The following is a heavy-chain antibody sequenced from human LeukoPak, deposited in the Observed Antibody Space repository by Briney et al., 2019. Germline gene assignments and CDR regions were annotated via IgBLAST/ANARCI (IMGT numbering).Heavy chain of an antibody. V-gene: IGHV4-39*01. CDR3: TRSVVVPAAPRL. CDR2: IYYSGST. J-gene: IGHJ4*02. Sequence: SETLSLTRTVSGGSISSSSYYRGWIRQPPGKGLEWIGSIYYSGSTYYNPSLKSRVTISVDTSKNQFSLKLSSVTAADTAVYYCTRSVVVPAAPRLWGQGTLVTVSS. CDR1: GGSISSSSYY. D-gene: IGHD2-2*01.